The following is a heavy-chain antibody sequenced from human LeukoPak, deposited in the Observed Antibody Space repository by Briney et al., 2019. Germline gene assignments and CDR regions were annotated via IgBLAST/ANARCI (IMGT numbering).Heavy chain of an antibody. CDR1: GDSLNTYY. J-gene: IGHJ5*02. V-gene: IGHV4-59*01. Sequence: PSETLSLTCTVSGDSLNTYYWTWIRQTPGKELEWIGFVASSGTSNYNPSLKSRVSISIDTSKNQFSLALTSVTTADTAVYYCARVVRGVVTSNWFDPWGQGTLVSVSS. CDR3: ARVVRGVVTSNWFDP. D-gene: IGHD2-21*02. CDR2: VASSGTS.